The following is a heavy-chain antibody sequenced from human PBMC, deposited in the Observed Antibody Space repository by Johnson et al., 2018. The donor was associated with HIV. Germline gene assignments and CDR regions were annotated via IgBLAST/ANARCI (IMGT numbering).Heavy chain of an antibody. CDR3: AKDWGGYYDFWSGPWGVAAFDI. CDR1: GFTFDDYA. V-gene: IGHV3-30-3*02. D-gene: IGHD3-3*01. Sequence: QVQLVESGGGLVQPGRSLRLSCAASGFTFDDYAMHWVRQAPGKGLEWVAVISYDGSNKYYAASVKGRFTISRDNAKNSLHLQMNSLRAEDTALYYCAKDWGGYYDFWSGPWGVAAFDIWGQGTMVTVSS. CDR2: ISYDGSNK. J-gene: IGHJ3*02.